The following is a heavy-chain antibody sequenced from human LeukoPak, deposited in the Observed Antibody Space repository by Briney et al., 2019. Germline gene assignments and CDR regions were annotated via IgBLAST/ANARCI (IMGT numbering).Heavy chain of an antibody. D-gene: IGHD4-17*01. Sequence: ASVKVSCKASGHSSTSYGITWVRQAPGQGLEWMGWISAYNGNTNYAQKLQGRLTMTTDTSTSTAYMELRSLRSDDTAVYYCANRVDYGDYYGMDVWGQGTTVTVSS. CDR2: ISAYNGNT. V-gene: IGHV1-18*04. CDR3: ANRVDYGDYYGMDV. J-gene: IGHJ6*02. CDR1: GHSSTSYG.